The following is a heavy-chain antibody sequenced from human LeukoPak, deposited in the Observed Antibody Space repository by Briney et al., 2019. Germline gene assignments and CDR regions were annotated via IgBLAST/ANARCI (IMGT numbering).Heavy chain of an antibody. V-gene: IGHV4-39*01. D-gene: IGHD1-1*01. Sequence: PSETLSLTCTVSGVSISSSNFFWAWIRRPPGKGLEWVATVYYTGSTRYNPSLRSRVTVSADLSKDQFSLTLSSVTAADTAVYYCARQTNRGAGNFDFWGQGTLVAVSS. CDR1: GVSISSSNFF. CDR2: VYYTGST. J-gene: IGHJ4*02. CDR3: ARQTNRGAGNFDF.